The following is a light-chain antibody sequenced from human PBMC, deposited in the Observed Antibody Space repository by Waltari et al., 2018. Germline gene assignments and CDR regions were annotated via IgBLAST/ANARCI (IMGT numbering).Light chain of an antibody. CDR2: DAT. CDR3: QHFDNLLFT. V-gene: IGKV1-33*01. J-gene: IGKJ2*01. Sequence: DIQGTQSPSSLSASVGDRVTITCQARQDISHYLNWYQQRPGKAPKVLIYDATLLKIGVPSRFSGSGSGTDFTFAITSLQPEDAATYYCQHFDNLLFTFGQGTKLEI. CDR1: QDISHY.